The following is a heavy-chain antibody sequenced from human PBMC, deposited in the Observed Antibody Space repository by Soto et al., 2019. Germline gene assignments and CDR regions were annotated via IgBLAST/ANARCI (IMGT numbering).Heavy chain of an antibody. D-gene: IGHD4-17*01. CDR1: GFTFSSYS. Sequence: EVQLVESGGGLVKPGGSLRLSCAASGFTFSSYSMNWVRQAPGKGLEWVSSIGVSSSHYISYADSLKGRFTISRDNANSSLYLQINSLRAEDTAVYYCARDQGWGAYGDYCYWGQGTLVNVSS. CDR2: IGVSSSHYI. J-gene: IGHJ4*02. CDR3: ARDQGWGAYGDYCY. V-gene: IGHV3-21*01.